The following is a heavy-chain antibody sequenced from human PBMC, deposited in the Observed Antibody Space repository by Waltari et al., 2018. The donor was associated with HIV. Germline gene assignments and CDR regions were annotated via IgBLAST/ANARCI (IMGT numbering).Heavy chain of an antibody. J-gene: IGHJ2*01. CDR1: GGSISSYF. V-gene: IGHV4-59*01. CDR2: IYYSGTT. Sequence: QVQLQESGPGLVKPSETLSLTCSVSGGSISSYFWSWIWQPPGKGLEWIGYIYYSGTTNYNSSLKSRVTISVDTSKNQFSLKLSSVTAADTAVYYCARRGIAAAGTWYFDLWGRGTLVTVSS. D-gene: IGHD6-13*01. CDR3: ARRGIAAAGTWYFDL.